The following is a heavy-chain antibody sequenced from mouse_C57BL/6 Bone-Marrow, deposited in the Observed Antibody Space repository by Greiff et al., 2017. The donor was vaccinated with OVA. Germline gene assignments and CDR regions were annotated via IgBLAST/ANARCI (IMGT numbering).Heavy chain of an antibody. Sequence: EVMLVESGPGMVKPSQSLSLTCTVTGYSITSGYDWHWIRHFPGNTLEWMGYISYSGSTNYNPSLKSRISITHDTSKNHFFLKLNSVTTEDTATYYGARELRCYYFDYWGQGTTLTVSS. CDR2: ISYSGST. CDR1: GYSITSGYD. CDR3: ARELRCYYFDY. D-gene: IGHD1-1*01. J-gene: IGHJ2*01. V-gene: IGHV3-1*01.